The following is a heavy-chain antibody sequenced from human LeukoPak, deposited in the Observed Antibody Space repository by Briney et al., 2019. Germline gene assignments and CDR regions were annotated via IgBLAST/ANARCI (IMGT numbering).Heavy chain of an antibody. CDR1: GYTFTGYY. CDR3: ARYRVGATPTNWFDP. J-gene: IGHJ5*02. Sequence: GASVKVSCKASGYTFTGYYMHWVRQAPGQGLEWMGWINPNSGGTNYAQKFQGRVTMTRDTSISTAYMELSRLRSDDTAVYYCARYRVGATPTNWFDPWGQGTLVTVSS. CDR2: INPNSGGT. V-gene: IGHV1-2*02. D-gene: IGHD1-26*01.